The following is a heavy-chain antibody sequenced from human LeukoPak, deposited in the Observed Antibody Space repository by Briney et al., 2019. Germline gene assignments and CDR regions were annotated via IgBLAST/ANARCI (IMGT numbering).Heavy chain of an antibody. CDR1: GYTFTRYG. D-gene: IGHD2-15*01. CDR3: ARGGGYCSAGSCYSYFCC. Sequence: GASEKVSCKASGYTFTRYGISWVRQAPRQGLEWMGWISAYNGNTNYAQKLQGRVTMTTDTSTSTAYMELRSLRSDDTAVYYCARGGGYCSAGSCYSYFCCWGQGALVTVSS. J-gene: IGHJ4*02. CDR2: ISAYNGNT. V-gene: IGHV1-18*01.